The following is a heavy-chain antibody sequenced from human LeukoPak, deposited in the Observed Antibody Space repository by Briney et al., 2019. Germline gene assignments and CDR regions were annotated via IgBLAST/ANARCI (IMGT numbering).Heavy chain of an antibody. CDR2: IRYDGRNK. Sequence: GGSLRLSCGASGFTFSNYGMHWVRQAPGKGLEWVAFIRYDGRNKYYADSAKGRFTISRDNSKNTLYLQMNSLRAEDTAVYYCARERRWLQLSGFEYWGQGTLVTVSS. CDR1: GFTFSNYG. J-gene: IGHJ4*02. V-gene: IGHV3-30*02. CDR3: ARERRWLQLSGFEY. D-gene: IGHD5-24*01.